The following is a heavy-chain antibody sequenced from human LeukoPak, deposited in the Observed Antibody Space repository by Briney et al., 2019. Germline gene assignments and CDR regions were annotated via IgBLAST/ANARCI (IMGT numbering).Heavy chain of an antibody. J-gene: IGHJ6*02. CDR1: GFTFSSYA. V-gene: IGHV3-23*01. CDR3: AKDRGYSSVKKRYYYGMDV. Sequence: GGSLRLSCAASGFTFSSYAMSWVRQAPGKGLEWVSAISGSGSSTYYADSVKGRFTISGDNSKNTLYLQMNSLRAEDTAVYYCAKDRGYSSVKKRYYYGMDVWGQGTTVTVSS. CDR2: ISGSGSST. D-gene: IGHD6-19*01.